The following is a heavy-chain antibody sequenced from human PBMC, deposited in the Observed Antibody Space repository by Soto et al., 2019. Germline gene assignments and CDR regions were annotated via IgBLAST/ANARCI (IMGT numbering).Heavy chain of an antibody. CDR2: ISYDGSNK. CDR3: AKIPVVSQLSDAFDV. CDR1: GFTFSSYG. Sequence: GGSLRLSCAASGFTFSSYGMHWVRQAPGRGLEWVAVISYDGSNKYYADSVKGRFTISRDNSKNTVYLQMNTLRAEDTAVYYCAKIPVVSQLSDAFDVWGQGAMVTVSS. J-gene: IGHJ3*01. V-gene: IGHV3-30*18. D-gene: IGHD3-16*02.